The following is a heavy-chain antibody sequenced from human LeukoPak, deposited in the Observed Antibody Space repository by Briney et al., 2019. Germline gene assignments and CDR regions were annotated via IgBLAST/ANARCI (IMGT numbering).Heavy chain of an antibody. Sequence: ASVKVSCKTSGYTFSHYGISWVRQAPGQGLEWMGWISPYNGNTNFALSLRDRVTMTTDTSTSTAYMELTGLRSDDTAVYYCARRVGSGTYLYFFDFWGQGTLVTVSS. V-gene: IGHV1-18*01. J-gene: IGHJ4*02. CDR1: GYTFSHYG. CDR2: ISPYNGNT. CDR3: ARRVGSGTYLYFFDF. D-gene: IGHD1-26*01.